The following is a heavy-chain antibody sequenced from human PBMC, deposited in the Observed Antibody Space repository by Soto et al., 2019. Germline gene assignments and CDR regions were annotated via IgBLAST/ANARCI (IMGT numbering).Heavy chain of an antibody. J-gene: IGHJ2*01. V-gene: IGHV3-30*18. CDR3: SKDGSAGSPNGYWYFDL. CDR1: GFTFSSYS. CDR2: VSSDGLHK. Sequence: GGSLRLSCAASGFTFSSYSMHWVRQAPGKGLEWVAVVSSDGLHKYCADSVKGRFTISRDNSKNTISLHMNSLRPEDTAVYYCSKDGSAGSPNGYWYFDLWGRGTLVTVSS. D-gene: IGHD6-25*01.